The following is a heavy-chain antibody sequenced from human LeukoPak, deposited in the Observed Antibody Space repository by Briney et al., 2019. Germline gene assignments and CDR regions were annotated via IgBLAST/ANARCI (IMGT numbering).Heavy chain of an antibody. CDR1: GFTVSSSY. CDR2: TYAGGST. J-gene: IGHJ4*02. V-gene: IGHV3-53*01. D-gene: IGHD3-3*01. CDR3: AKTGNDFWSAYNY. Sequence: GGSLRLSCAASGFTVSSSYMSWVRQAPGKGLEWVSVTYAGGSTYYADSVKGRFTISRDNSKNTLYLQLNSLRAEDTAVYYCAKTGNDFWSAYNYWGQGTLVTVSS.